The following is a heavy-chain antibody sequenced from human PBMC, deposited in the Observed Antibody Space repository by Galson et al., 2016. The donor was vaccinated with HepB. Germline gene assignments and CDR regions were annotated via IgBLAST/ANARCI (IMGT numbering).Heavy chain of an antibody. CDR1: GYTFSHYG. Sequence: QSGAEVKKPGESLRISCKASGYTFSHYGINWVRQAPGQGLEWLAWISPYNDNTKVAQRFQGRVTLTSDTSTETAYMELWSLRSDDTAVYYCARGHEYLIATRPNDGFDFWGQGTMVTVSS. CDR2: ISPYNDNT. V-gene: IGHV1-18*01. D-gene: IGHD6-6*01. CDR3: ARGHEYLIATRPNDGFDF. J-gene: IGHJ3*01.